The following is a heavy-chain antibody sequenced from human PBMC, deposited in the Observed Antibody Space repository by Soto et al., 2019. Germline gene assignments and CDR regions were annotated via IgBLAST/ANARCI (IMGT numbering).Heavy chain of an antibody. CDR3: ARQVTTIYYYFDY. CDR1: GGSITSYY. CDR2: IYYSGST. V-gene: IGHV4-59*08. J-gene: IGHJ4*02. Sequence: SETLSLTCTVSGGSITSYYWSWIRPPPGKEQEWIGFIYYSGSTSYNPSLKSRVSISVDTSKNQFSLKLSSVTAADTAVYYCARQVTTIYYYFDYWGQGALVTVSS. D-gene: IGHD5-12*01.